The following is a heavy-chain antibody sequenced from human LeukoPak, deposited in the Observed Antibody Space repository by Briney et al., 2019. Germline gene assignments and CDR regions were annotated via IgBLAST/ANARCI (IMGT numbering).Heavy chain of an antibody. CDR1: GFTLSSYA. CDR2: ISGSGGST. CDR3: AKGTMIVVVTPSYFDY. Sequence: GGSLRLSCAASGFTLSSYAMSWVRQAPGKGLEWVSAISGSGGSTYYADSVKGRFTISRDNSKNTLYLQMNSLRAEDTAVYYCAKGTMIVVVTPSYFDYWGQGTLVTVSS. J-gene: IGHJ4*02. D-gene: IGHD3-22*01. V-gene: IGHV3-23*01.